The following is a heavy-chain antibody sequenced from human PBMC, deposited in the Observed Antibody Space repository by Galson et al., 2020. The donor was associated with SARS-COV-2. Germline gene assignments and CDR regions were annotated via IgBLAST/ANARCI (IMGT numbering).Heavy chain of an antibody. V-gene: IGHV3-30*07. J-gene: IGHJ4*02. D-gene: IGHD3-22*01. CDR3: ARDSNYYDSSGVIDY. CDR2: ISYDGSNK. Sequence: GESLKISCAASGFTFSSYAMHWVRQAPGKGLEWVAVISYDGSNKYYADSVKGRFTISRDNSKNTLYLQMNSLRAEDTAVYYCARDSNYYDSSGVIDYWGQGTLVTVSS. CDR1: GFTFSSYA.